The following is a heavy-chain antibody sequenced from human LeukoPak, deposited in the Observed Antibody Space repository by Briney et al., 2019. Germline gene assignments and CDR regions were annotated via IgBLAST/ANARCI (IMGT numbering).Heavy chain of an antibody. CDR3: AKDEASYDSSGRTYYFDY. D-gene: IGHD3-22*01. Sequence: MPSETLSLTCTVSGVSISSYYWSWIRQPAGKGLEWIGRIYTSGSTNYNPSLKSRVTMSVDTSKNQFSLKLSSVTAADTAVYYCAKDEASYDSSGRTYYFDYWGQGTLVTVSS. V-gene: IGHV4-4*07. CDR1: GVSISSYY. CDR2: IYTSGST. J-gene: IGHJ4*02.